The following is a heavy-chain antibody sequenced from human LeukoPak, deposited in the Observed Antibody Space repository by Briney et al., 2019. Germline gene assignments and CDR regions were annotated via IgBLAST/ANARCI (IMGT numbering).Heavy chain of an antibody. V-gene: IGHV3-30*02. J-gene: IGHJ4*02. D-gene: IGHD3-22*01. CDR3: AGDSRITMIMGYEDY. Sequence: GGSLRLSCAASGFTFSNYGMHWVRQAPGKGLEWVAFIQYNGNAKYYADSVKGRFTISRDNSKNAVYLQMNSLRAEDTAIYYCAGDSRITMIMGYEDYWGQGTLVTVSS. CDR2: IQYNGNAK. CDR1: GFTFSNYG.